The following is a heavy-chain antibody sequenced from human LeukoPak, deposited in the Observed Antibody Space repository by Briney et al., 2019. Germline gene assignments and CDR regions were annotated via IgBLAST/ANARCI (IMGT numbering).Heavy chain of an antibody. CDR3: AELGITMIGGV. V-gene: IGHV3-48*03. CDR1: GFTFSSYE. J-gene: IGHJ6*04. D-gene: IGHD3-10*02. CDR2: ISSSGSTI. Sequence: PGGSLRLSCAASGFTFSSYEMNWVRQAPGKGLEGVSYISSSGSTIYYADSVKGRFTISRDNAKNSLYLQMNSLRAEDTAVYYCAELGITMIGGVWGKGPRSPSPQ.